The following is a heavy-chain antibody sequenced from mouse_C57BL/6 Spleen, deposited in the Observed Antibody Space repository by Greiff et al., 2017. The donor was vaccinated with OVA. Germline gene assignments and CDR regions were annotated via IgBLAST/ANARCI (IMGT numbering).Heavy chain of an antibody. D-gene: IGHD4-1*01. CDR2: IRLKSDNYAT. V-gene: IGHV6-3*01. J-gene: IGHJ2*01. CDR1: GFTFSNYW. Sequence: EVQVVESGGGLVQPGGSMKLSCVASGFTFSNYWMNWVRQSPEKGLEWVAQIRLKSDNYATHYAESVKGRFTISRDDSKSSVYLQMNNLRAEDTGIYYCTGQTGFDYWGQGTTLTVSS. CDR3: TGQTGFDY.